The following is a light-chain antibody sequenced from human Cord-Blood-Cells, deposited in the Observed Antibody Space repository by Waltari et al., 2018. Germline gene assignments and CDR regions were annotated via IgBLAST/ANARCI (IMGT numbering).Light chain of an antibody. CDR2: DAS. V-gene: IGKV1-33*01. CDR3: QQYDNLPPGT. CDR1: QDISNY. J-gene: IGKJ1*01. Sequence: DIQMTQSPSSLSASVGDRVTITCQASQDISNYLNWYQQKPGKAPKLLIYDASNLETGVPPRFSGSGAGTDFTFTISSLQPEDIATYYCQQYDNLPPGTFGQGTKVEIK.